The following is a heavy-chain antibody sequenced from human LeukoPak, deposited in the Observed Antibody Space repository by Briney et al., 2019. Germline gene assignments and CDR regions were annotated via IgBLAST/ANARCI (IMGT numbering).Heavy chain of an antibody. Sequence: SETLSLTCAVYGGSFSGYYWSWIRQPPGKGLEWIGEINHSGSTNYNPSLKSRVTISVDTSKNQFSLKLSSVTAADTAVYYCARAWSGGLPGRTTQAEYFQHWGQGTLVTVSS. J-gene: IGHJ1*01. CDR1: GGSFSGYY. D-gene: IGHD1-14*01. CDR2: INHSGST. V-gene: IGHV4-34*01. CDR3: ARAWSGGLPGRTTQAEYFQH.